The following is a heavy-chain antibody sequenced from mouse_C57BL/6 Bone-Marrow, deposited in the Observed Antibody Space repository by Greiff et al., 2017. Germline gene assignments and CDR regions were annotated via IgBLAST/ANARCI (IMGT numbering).Heavy chain of an antibody. J-gene: IGHJ2*01. CDR2: ISRGSSTI. D-gene: IGHD4-1*01. CDR3: ARTGSFDY. Sequence: EVKVVESGGGLVKPGGSLKLSCAASGFTFSDYGMHWVRQAPEKGLEWVAYISRGSSTIYYADTVKGRFTIARDNAKNTLFLQMTSLRSEDTAMYYCARTGSFDYWGQGTTLTVSS. V-gene: IGHV5-17*01. CDR1: GFTFSDYG.